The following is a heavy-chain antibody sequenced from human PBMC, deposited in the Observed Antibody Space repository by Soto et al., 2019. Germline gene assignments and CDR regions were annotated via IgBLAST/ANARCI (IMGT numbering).Heavy chain of an antibody. Sequence: GGSLRLSCAASGFTFSSYGMHWVRQAPGKGLEWVAVISYDGSNKYYADSVKGRFTISRDNSKNTLYLQMNSLRAEDTAVYYCAKDRYGSGSYGRYYYYGMDVWGQGTTVTVSS. CDR1: GFTFSSYG. CDR2: ISYDGSNK. D-gene: IGHD3-10*01. J-gene: IGHJ6*02. V-gene: IGHV3-30*18. CDR3: AKDRYGSGSYGRYYYYGMDV.